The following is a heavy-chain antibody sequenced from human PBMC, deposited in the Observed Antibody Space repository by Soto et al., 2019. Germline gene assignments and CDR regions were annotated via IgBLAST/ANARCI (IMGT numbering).Heavy chain of an antibody. Sequence: LRLACAACRFSFCSYAMKLVLQTPGKGLEWVSLIGESGTPTYYADSVKGRLTISRDNSGNTLFLEMYSLRAEDTAVYYCARYIPGVRYSGMDVWGQGTTVTVSS. V-gene: IGHV3-23*01. CDR2: IGESGTPT. CDR1: RFSFCSYA. D-gene: IGHD2-21*01. J-gene: IGHJ6*02. CDR3: ARYIPGVRYSGMDV.